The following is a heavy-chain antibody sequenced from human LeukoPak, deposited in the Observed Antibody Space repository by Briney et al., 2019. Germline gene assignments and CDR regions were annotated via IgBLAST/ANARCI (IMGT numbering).Heavy chain of an antibody. J-gene: IGHJ6*02. V-gene: IGHV3-33*08. D-gene: IGHD6-13*01. CDR3: VRGQYSSSSRTAYYYYGLDV. Sequence: GRSLRLSCAASGFTFINYGMHWVRQAPGKRLEWVAVLWFDGSNKYYADSVKGRFTISRDNPKNTLYLEMNSLRAEDTAVYYCVRGQYSSSSRTAYYYYGLDVWGQGTTVTVS. CDR1: GFTFINYG. CDR2: LWFDGSNK.